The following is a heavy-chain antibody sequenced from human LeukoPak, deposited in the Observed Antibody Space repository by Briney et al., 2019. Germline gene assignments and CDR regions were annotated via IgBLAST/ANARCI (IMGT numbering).Heavy chain of an antibody. CDR3: AKGRYYYDNSDAFEI. Sequence: GESLRHSCSASGFTFSSYAMSWVRQAPAKGLAWVSTNSGSGSSTYYTESVKGRFTISRDNSKNTLYLQMNSLRAEDTAVYHCAKGRYYYDNSDAFEIWGQGTMVTVSS. CDR2: NSGSGSST. D-gene: IGHD3-22*01. V-gene: IGHV3-23*01. J-gene: IGHJ3*02. CDR1: GFTFSSYA.